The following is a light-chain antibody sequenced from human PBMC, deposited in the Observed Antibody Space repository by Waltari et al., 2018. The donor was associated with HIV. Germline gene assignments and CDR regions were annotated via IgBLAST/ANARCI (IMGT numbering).Light chain of an antibody. Sequence: DIVMTQSPESLPVSLGERASINCKSSQSVLYSSNNKNFLAWYQQKPGQPPKLLIYWASTRESGVPDRFSGSGSGTDFPLTITGLRPKVVDINYCNQYLVTRSTFGGGTKWEI. CDR2: WAS. V-gene: IGKV4-1*01. J-gene: IGKJ4*01. CDR1: QSVLYSSNNKNF. CDR3: NQYLVTRST.